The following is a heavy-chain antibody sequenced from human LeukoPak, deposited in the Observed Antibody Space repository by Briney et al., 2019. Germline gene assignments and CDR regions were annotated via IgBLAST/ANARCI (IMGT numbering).Heavy chain of an antibody. Sequence: GGSLRLSCAASTFTFSTYGMSWVRQAPGKGLEWVSAISGSGGSTYYADSVKGRFTISRDSSKNTLYLQMNSLRAEDTAVYYCAKAGMGQQLVYFDYWGQGTLVTVSS. CDR3: AKAGMGQQLVYFDY. D-gene: IGHD6-13*01. CDR2: ISGSGGST. J-gene: IGHJ4*02. V-gene: IGHV3-23*01. CDR1: TFTFSTYG.